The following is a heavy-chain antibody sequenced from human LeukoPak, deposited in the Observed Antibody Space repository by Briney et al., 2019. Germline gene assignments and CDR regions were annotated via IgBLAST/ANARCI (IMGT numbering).Heavy chain of an antibody. CDR2: ISSSSSYI. CDR3: ASEYCGGDCYESDAFDI. V-gene: IGHV3-21*01. CDR1: GFTFSSYS. D-gene: IGHD2-21*02. Sequence: GGSLRLSCAASGFTFSSYSMNWVRQAPGRGLEWVSSISSSSSYIYYADSVKGRFTISRDNAKNSPYLQMNSLRAEDTAVYYCASEYCGGDCYESDAFDIWGQGTMVTVSS. J-gene: IGHJ3*02.